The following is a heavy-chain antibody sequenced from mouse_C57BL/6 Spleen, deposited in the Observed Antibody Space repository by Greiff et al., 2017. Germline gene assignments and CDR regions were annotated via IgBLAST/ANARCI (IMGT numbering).Heavy chain of an antibody. V-gene: IGHV1-55*01. CDR3: ARGYGSSYENFDY. J-gene: IGHJ2*01. CDR1: GYTFTSYW. D-gene: IGHD1-1*01. CDR2: IYPGSGST. Sequence: VQLQQSGAELVKPGASVKMSCKASGYTFTSYWITWVKQRPGQGLEWIGDIYPGSGSTNYNEKFKSKATLTVDTSSSTAYMQLSSLTSEDSAVYYCARGYGSSYENFDYWGQGTTLTVSS.